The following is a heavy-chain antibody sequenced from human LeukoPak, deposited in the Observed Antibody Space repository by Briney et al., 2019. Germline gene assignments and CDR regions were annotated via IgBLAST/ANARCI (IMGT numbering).Heavy chain of an antibody. J-gene: IGHJ4*02. Sequence: GGSLRLSCAASGFTFSSYGMHWVRQAPGKGLEWVSAISGSGGSTYYADSVKGRFTISRDNSKNTLYLQMNSLRAEDTAVYYCAKDRRYSGSYSQEGYWGQGTLVTVSS. D-gene: IGHD1-26*01. CDR3: AKDRRYSGSYSQEGY. CDR2: ISGSGGST. V-gene: IGHV3-23*01. CDR1: GFTFSSYG.